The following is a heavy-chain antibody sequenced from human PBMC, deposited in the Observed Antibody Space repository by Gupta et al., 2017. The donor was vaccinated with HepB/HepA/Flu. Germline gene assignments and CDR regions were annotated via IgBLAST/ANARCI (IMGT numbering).Heavy chain of an antibody. CDR3: VGAPNKGYFDY. CDR2: IRRDGSEK. V-gene: IGHV3-7*01. Sequence: EVQLVESGGGLVQPGGSLRLSCVASGFSFSGSWMTWVRQAPGKGLEWVANIRRDGSEKYYMDSVKGRFTISRDNAKNSLYLQMDSLRAEDAAVYRCVGAPNKGYFDYWGQGTLVTVSS. D-gene: IGHD1/OR15-1a*01. CDR1: GFSFSGSW. J-gene: IGHJ4*02.